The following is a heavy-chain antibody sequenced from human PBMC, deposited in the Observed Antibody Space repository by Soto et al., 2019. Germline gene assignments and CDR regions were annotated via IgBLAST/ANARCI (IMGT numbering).Heavy chain of an antibody. J-gene: IGHJ6*02. CDR3: VRDNGGMDV. CDR2: ISTSGASI. CDR1: GFTFSNYD. Sequence: EAQLAESGGGLVQPGGSLRLSCAASGFTFSNYDMNWVRQAPGKGLEWVSRISTSGASIYYADSVKGRFTISRDNAKNSLYLHMNSLRAADSAVYHCVRDNGGMDVWGQGTTVTVSS. V-gene: IGHV3-48*03.